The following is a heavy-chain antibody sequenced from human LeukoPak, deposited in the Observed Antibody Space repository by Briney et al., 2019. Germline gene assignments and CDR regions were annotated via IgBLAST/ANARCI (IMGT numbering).Heavy chain of an antibody. J-gene: IGHJ4*02. V-gene: IGHV4-31*03. Sequence: SQTLSLTCTVSGGSINSGGYYWSWIRQHPGMGLEWIGYISYSGITYYNPSLKSRVTISVDKSKNQFSLKVSSVTAADTAMYYCARVIGNYYRGFDSWGRGILVTVSS. D-gene: IGHD1-26*01. CDR1: GGSINSGGYY. CDR3: ARVIGNYYRGFDS. CDR2: ISYSGIT.